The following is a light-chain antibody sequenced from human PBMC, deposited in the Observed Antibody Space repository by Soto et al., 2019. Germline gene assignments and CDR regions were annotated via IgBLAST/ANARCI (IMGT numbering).Light chain of an antibody. CDR3: QTGGAGIGV. Sequence: QSVLTQSPSASASLGASVKLTCTLSSGHSNYAIAWHQQQSEKGPRYLMKLNSDGSHSKGDGIPDRFSGSSSGAERYLTISSLQSEDEADYYCQTGGAGIGVCGGGTKLTVL. J-gene: IGLJ2*01. CDR1: SGHSNYA. CDR2: LNSDGSH. V-gene: IGLV4-69*01.